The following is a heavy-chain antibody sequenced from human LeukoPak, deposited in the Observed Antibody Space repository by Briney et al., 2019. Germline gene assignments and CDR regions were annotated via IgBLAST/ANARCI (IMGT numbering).Heavy chain of an antibody. CDR1: GFTFSSYG. CDR3: AREPYYYDSSGYYDAFDI. J-gene: IGHJ3*02. Sequence: GRSLRLSCAASGFTFSSYGMHWVRQAPGKGLEWVAVIWYGGSNKYYADSVKGRFTISRDNSKNTLYLQMNSLRAEDTAVYYCAREPYYYDSSGYYDAFDIWGQGTMVTVSS. D-gene: IGHD3-22*01. V-gene: IGHV3-33*01. CDR2: IWYGGSNK.